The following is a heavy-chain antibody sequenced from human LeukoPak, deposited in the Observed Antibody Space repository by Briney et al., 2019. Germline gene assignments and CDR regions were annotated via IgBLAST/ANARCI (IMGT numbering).Heavy chain of an antibody. CDR3: ARDVLLAGYDY. J-gene: IGHJ4*02. CDR1: GGSISSGGYY. Sequence: PSETLSLTCTVSGGSISSGGYYWSWIRQHPGKGLEWIGYIYYSGSTYYNPSLKSRVTISVDTSKNQFSLKLSSVTAADTAVYYCARDVLLAGYDYWGQGTLVTASS. D-gene: IGHD6-19*01. CDR2: IYYSGST. V-gene: IGHV4-31*03.